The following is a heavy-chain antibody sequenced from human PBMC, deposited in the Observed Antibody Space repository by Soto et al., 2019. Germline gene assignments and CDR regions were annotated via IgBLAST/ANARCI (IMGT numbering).Heavy chain of an antibody. CDR3: AKVATGSYNWFDP. V-gene: IGHV3-74*01. D-gene: IGHD1-1*01. CDR1: GFTFNNYW. J-gene: IGHJ5*02. Sequence: EVQLVESGGELVQPGGSLRLSCAASGFTFNNYWMHWVRQAPGKGLVWVSRINTDGSRTNYADSVKGRFTISRDNAKNTLYLQMDGLRAEDTAVYYCAKVATGSYNWFDPWGQGTLVTVSS. CDR2: INTDGSRT.